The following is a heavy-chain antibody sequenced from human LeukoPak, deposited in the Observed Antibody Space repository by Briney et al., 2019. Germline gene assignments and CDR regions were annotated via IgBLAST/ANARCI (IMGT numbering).Heavy chain of an antibody. CDR2: IYTSGST. V-gene: IGHV4-4*07. CDR1: GGSISTYY. J-gene: IGHJ3*02. CDR3: ARAGTGDDAFDI. D-gene: IGHD6-13*01. Sequence: ASETLSLTCTVSGGSISTYYWNWIRQPAGKGLEWIGRIYTSGSTSYNPSLKSRVTMSVDTSKNQFSLRLSSVTAADTAVYYCARAGTGDDAFDIWGQGTVVTVSS.